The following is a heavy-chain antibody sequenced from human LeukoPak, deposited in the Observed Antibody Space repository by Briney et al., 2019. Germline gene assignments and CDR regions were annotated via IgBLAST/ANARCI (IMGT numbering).Heavy chain of an antibody. Sequence: GGSLRLSCAASGFTFSNYGMNWVRQAPGKGLGWVSFTDTSGNYIYYGDSAEGRFTISRDNAKNLVFLQMNGLRAEDTAVYYCARGRSITLLRGVAMSDGFDIWGQGAMVAVSS. CDR3: ARGRSITLLRGVAMSDGFDI. V-gene: IGHV3-21*01. CDR2: TDTSGNYI. J-gene: IGHJ3*02. CDR1: GFTFSNYG. D-gene: IGHD3-10*01.